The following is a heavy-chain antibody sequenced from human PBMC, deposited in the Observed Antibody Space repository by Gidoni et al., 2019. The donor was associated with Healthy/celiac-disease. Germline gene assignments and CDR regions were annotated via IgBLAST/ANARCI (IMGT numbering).Heavy chain of an antibody. V-gene: IGHV1-69*01. J-gene: IGHJ6*03. CDR3: ARNQAYPYYYDSSGYNYYYYYMDV. CDR1: GGTFRSYA. Sequence: QVQLVQSGAEVKKPGSSVKVSCTASGGTFRSYAISWVRQAPGQGLEWMGGIIPIFGTANDAQKFQGRVTITADESTSTAYMELSSLRSEDTAVYYCARNQAYPYYYDSSGYNYYYYYMDVWGKGTTVTVSS. D-gene: IGHD3-22*01. CDR2: IIPIFGTA.